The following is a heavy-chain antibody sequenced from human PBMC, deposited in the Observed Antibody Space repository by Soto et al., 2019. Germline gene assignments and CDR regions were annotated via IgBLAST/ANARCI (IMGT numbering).Heavy chain of an antibody. CDR2: IRSKAYGGTT. CDR3: TRDPVLPSVYYGMDV. CDR1: GFTFGDYA. J-gene: IGHJ6*02. V-gene: IGHV3-49*03. D-gene: IGHD1-26*01. Sequence: HPGGSLRFSCTASGFTFGDYAMSWFRQAPGKGLEWVGFIRSKAYGGTTEYAASVKGRFTISRDDSKSIAYLQMNSLKTEDTAVYYCTRDPVLPSVYYGMDVWGQGTTVTV.